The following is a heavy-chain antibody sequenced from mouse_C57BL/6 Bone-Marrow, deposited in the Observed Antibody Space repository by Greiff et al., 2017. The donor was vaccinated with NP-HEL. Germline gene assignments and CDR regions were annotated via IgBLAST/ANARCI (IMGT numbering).Heavy chain of an antibody. Sequence: EVMLVESGEGLVKPGGSLKLSCAASGFTFSSYAMSWVRQTPEKRLEWVAYISSGGDYISYADTVKGRFTISRDNARNTLYLQMSSLKSEDTAMYYCTRASFYVVVGWFAYWGQGTLVTVSA. CDR2: ISSGGDYI. V-gene: IGHV5-9-1*02. CDR3: TRASFYVVVGWFAY. J-gene: IGHJ3*01. D-gene: IGHD1-1*02. CDR1: GFTFSSYA.